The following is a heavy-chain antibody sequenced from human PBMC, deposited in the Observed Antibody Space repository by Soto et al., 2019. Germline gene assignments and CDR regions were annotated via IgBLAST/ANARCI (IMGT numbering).Heavy chain of an antibody. V-gene: IGHV1-3*01. CDR1: GYTFTSYS. J-gene: IGHJ4*02. CDR2: INAGNGNT. D-gene: IGHD6-6*01. CDR3: ARDHEAARQFDY. Sequence: ASVKVSCNASGYTFTSYSMHWVRQAPGQRLEWMGWINAGNGNTKYSQKFQGRVTITRDTSASTAYMELSSLRSEDTAVYYCARDHEAARQFDYWGQGTLVTVSS.